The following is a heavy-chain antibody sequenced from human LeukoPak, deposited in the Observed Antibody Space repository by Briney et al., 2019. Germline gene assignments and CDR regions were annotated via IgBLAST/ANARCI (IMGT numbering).Heavy chain of an antibody. D-gene: IGHD3-10*01. CDR3: ARGSWFGELLLGN. CDR1: GYTFTGYY. V-gene: IGHV1-2*02. J-gene: IGHJ4*02. CDR2: INPNSGGT. Sequence: ASVKVSCKASGYTFTGYYMHWVRQAPGQGLERMGWINPNSGGTNYAQKFQGRVTMTRDTSISTAYMELSRLRSDDTAVYYCARGSWFGELLLGNWGQGTLVTVSS.